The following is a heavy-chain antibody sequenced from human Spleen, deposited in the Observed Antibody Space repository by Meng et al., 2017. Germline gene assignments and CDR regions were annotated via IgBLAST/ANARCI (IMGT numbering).Heavy chain of an antibody. CDR2: IYYSGTT. D-gene: IGHD1-26*01. CDR1: GGSVRSGSYY. J-gene: IGHJ6*02. V-gene: IGHV4-61*01. Sequence: SETLSLTCTVSGGSVRSGSYYCSWFRQPPGKGLEWIGHIYYSGTTNYNPSLKSRVTILKDTSKNQFSLKLSSVTAADTAVYYCASAHGRYYDNNYYGMDVWGQGTTVTVSS. CDR3: ASAHGRYYDNNYYGMDV.